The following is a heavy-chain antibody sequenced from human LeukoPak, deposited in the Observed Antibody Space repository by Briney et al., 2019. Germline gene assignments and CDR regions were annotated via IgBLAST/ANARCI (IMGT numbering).Heavy chain of an antibody. Sequence: PGRSLRLSCAASGFTFSSYSMNWVRQAPGKGLEWVSYISSSSSTIYYADSVKGRFTISRDNAKNSLYLQMNSLRAEDTAVYYCARDSPSAVMLLSHWGQGTLVTVSS. D-gene: IGHD3-16*01. CDR2: ISSSSSTI. CDR3: ARDSPSAVMLLSH. CDR1: GFTFSSYS. J-gene: IGHJ4*02. V-gene: IGHV3-48*01.